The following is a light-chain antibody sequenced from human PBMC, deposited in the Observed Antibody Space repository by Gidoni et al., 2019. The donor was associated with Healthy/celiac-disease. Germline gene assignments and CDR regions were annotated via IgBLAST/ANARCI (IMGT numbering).Light chain of an antibody. Sequence: AIQMTQSPSSLSASVGDRVTITCRASQGIRNDLGWYQQKPRKAPKLLIYAASSLQSGVPSRVSGSGSGTDFTLTISSLQPGDFATYYCLQDYNYPYTFXQXTKLEIK. V-gene: IGKV1-6*01. CDR3: LQDYNYPYT. CDR2: AAS. J-gene: IGKJ2*01. CDR1: QGIRND.